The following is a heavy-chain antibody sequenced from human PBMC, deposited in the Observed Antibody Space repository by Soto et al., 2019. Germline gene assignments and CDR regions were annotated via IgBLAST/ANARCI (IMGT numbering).Heavy chain of an antibody. D-gene: IGHD5-18*01. V-gene: IGHV3-7*01. Sequence: GGSLRLSCVDSGVTLGQYWMSWVSQSPGKGLEWVATMNEDGSARYYVDSVKGRSTISRDNAKKSLYLQLDSLRAEDTAFYYSARSSIQRNSSFEELGQGTMVNV. CDR3: ARSSIQRNSSFEE. CDR1: GVTLGQYW. J-gene: IGHJ3*01. CDR2: MNEDGSAR.